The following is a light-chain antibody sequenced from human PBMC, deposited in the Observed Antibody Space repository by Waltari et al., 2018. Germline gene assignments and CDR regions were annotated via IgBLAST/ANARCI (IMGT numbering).Light chain of an antibody. CDR1: QTSRNNF. CDR2: GLS. J-gene: IGKJ4*01. Sequence: ARQTSRNNFVAWCRQKPGHAPRLLIPGLSSTATRVPGRFRGSGSAADFTLAISGLGPVDLGVYYGQQYVRSPLTFGGGTRVESK. V-gene: IGKV3-20*01. CDR3: QQYVRSPLT.